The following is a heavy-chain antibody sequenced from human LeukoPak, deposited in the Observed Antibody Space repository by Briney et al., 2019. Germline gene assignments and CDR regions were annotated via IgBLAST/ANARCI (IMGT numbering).Heavy chain of an antibody. CDR2: ISYDGSNK. Sequence: GGSLRLSCAASGFTFSSYGMHWVRQAPGKGLEWVAVISYDGSNKYYADSVKGRFTISRDNSKNTLYLQMNSLRAEDTAVYYCAKGLRDSSGYYPDYFDYWGQGTLVSVFS. J-gene: IGHJ4*02. CDR3: AKGLRDSSGYYPDYFDY. V-gene: IGHV3-30*18. CDR1: GFTFSSYG. D-gene: IGHD3-22*01.